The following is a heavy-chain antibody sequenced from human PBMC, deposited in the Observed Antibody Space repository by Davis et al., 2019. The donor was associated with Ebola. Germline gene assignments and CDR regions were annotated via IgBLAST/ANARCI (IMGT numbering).Heavy chain of an antibody. V-gene: IGHV3-48*02. CDR2: ISSSSSTI. D-gene: IGHD3-10*01. CDR3: ARVAVMVRGVKTSLWFDP. CDR1: GFTFSSYS. J-gene: IGHJ5*02. Sequence: GGSLRLSCAASGFTFSSYSMNWVRQAPGKGLEWVSYISSSSSTIYYADSVKGRFTISRDNAKNSLYLQMNSLRDEDTAVYYCARVAVMVRGVKTSLWFDPWGQGTLVTVSS.